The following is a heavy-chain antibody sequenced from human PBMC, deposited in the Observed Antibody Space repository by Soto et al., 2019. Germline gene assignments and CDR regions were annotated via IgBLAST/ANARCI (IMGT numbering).Heavy chain of an antibody. CDR3: ARDLAGYSSSWYSLGNDNWFDP. CDR1: GYTFTSYG. CDR2: ISAYNGNT. J-gene: IGHJ5*02. V-gene: IGHV1-18*01. Sequence: ASVKVSCKASGYTFTSYGISWVRQAPGQGLEWMGWISAYNGNTNYAQKLQGRVTMTTDTSTSTAYMELRSLRSDDTAVYYCARDLAGYSSSWYSLGNDNWFDPWGQGTLVTVSS. D-gene: IGHD6-13*01.